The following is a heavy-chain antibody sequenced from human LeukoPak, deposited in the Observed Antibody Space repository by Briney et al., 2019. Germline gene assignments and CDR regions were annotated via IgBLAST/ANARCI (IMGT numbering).Heavy chain of an antibody. V-gene: IGHV3-30*18. Sequence: GGSLRLSCAASGFTFSSYGMHWVRQAPGKGLEWVAVISYDRSNKYYADSVKGRFTISRDNSKNTLYLQMNSLRAEDTAAYYCAKDSLMGTGYSSSWYVGYWGQGTLVTVSS. J-gene: IGHJ4*02. CDR2: ISYDRSNK. CDR1: GFTFSSYG. D-gene: IGHD6-13*01. CDR3: AKDSLMGTGYSSSWYVGY.